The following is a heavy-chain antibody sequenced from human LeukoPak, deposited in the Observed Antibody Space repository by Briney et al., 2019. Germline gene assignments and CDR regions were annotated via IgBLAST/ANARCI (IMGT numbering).Heavy chain of an antibody. CDR3: ARDSVGSGWYGRELSYMDV. J-gene: IGHJ6*03. CDR1: GGSISSSSYY. V-gene: IGHV4-39*07. Sequence: PSETLSLTCTVSGGSISSSSYYWGWIRQPPGKGLEWIGSIYYSGSTYYNPSLKSRVTISVDTSKNQFSLKLSSVTAADTAVYYCARDSVGSGWYGRELSYMDVWGKGTTVTVSS. D-gene: IGHD6-19*01. CDR2: IYYSGST.